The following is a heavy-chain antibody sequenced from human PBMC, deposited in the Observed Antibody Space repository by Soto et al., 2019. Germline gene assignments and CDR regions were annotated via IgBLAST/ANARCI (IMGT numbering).Heavy chain of an antibody. CDR1: GYTFTGYY. CDR3: SRDYDYIWGSYRFLAY. J-gene: IGHJ4*02. D-gene: IGHD3-16*02. V-gene: IGHV1-2*04. Sequence: QVQLVQSGAEVKKPGASVKVSCKASGYTFTGYYMHWVRQAPGQGLEWMGWINPNSGGTNYAQKFQGWVTMTSDTSISTAYMELSRLRSDDTAVYYCSRDYDYIWGSYRFLAYWGQGTLVTVSS. CDR2: INPNSGGT.